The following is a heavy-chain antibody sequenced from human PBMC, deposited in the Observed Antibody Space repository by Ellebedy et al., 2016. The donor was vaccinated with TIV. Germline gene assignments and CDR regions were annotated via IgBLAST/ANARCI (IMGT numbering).Heavy chain of an antibody. CDR2: IDNDGFIT. CDR3: ARDLTGIADY. D-gene: IGHD3-9*01. Sequence: PGGSLRLSCAVSGFTFSSYWMHSVRQAPGKGLVWVSRIDNDGFITDYAHPVKGRFIISRDNVKDTLYLQMNGLRAEDTAVYYCARDLTGIADYWGQGAPVTVSS. CDR1: GFTFSSYW. J-gene: IGHJ4*02. V-gene: IGHV3-74*01.